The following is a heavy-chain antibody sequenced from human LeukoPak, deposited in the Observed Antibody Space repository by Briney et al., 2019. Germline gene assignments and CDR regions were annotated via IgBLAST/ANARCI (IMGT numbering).Heavy chain of an antibody. CDR1: GFTFSDHY. J-gene: IGHJ4*02. CDR2: TRNKANSYTT. D-gene: IGHD2/OR15-2a*01. V-gene: IGHV3-72*01. CDR3: ARPSIVGGSACNTPFDY. Sequence: GGSLRLSCAASGFTFSDHYMDWVRQAPGKGLEWVGRTRNKANSYTTEYAASVEGRFTISRDDSKNSLYLQMNSLKTEDTAVYYCARPSIVGGSACNTPFDYWGQGTLVTVSS.